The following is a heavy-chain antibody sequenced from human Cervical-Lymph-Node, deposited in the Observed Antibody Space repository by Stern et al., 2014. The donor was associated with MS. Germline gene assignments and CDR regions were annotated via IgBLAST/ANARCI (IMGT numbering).Heavy chain of an antibody. D-gene: IGHD6-13*01. CDR2: IVVGSGNT. V-gene: IGHV1-58*01. CDR3: AAIRRWGAAAGTGDY. J-gene: IGHJ4*02. Sequence: QMQLVQSGPEVKKPGTSVKVSCKASGFTFTSSAVQWVRQARGQRLEWIGWIVVGSGNTNYAQKFQERVTITRDMSTSTAYMELSSLRSEDTAVYYCAAIRRWGAAAGTGDYWGQGTLVTVSS. CDR1: GFTFTSSA.